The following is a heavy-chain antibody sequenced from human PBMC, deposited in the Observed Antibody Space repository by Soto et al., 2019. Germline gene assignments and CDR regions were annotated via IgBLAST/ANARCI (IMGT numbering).Heavy chain of an antibody. J-gene: IGHJ1*01. V-gene: IGHV4-59*01. CDR2: IYYGGST. CDR1: GGSISSYY. D-gene: IGHD3-9*01. CDR3: ARDYYDLLTGYRAEYFQH. Sequence: SETLSLTCTVAGGSISSYYWSWIRQPPGKGLEWIGYIYYGGSTNYNPSLKSRVTISVDTSKNQFSLKLSSVTAVDTAVYYCARDYYDLLTGYRAEYFQHWGQGTRVTVSS.